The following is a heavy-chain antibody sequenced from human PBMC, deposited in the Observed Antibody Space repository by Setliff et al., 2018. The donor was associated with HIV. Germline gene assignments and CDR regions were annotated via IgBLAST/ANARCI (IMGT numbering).Heavy chain of an antibody. Sequence: SETLSLTCAVYGGSFSGYYWSWIRQPAGKGLEWIGHIYTSGSTSYNPSLKSRVTMSVNTSRNQFSLKLSSVTAADTAVYYCASQPAYSTDWYPPGYFDHWGQGILVTVSS. J-gene: IGHJ4*02. CDR1: GGSFSGYY. CDR2: IYTSGST. V-gene: IGHV4-59*10. D-gene: IGHD6-19*01. CDR3: ASQPAYSTDWYPPGYFDH.